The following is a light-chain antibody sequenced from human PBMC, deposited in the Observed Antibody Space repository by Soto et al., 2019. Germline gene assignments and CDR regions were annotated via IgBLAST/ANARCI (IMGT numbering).Light chain of an antibody. V-gene: IGLV2-14*01. J-gene: IGLJ1*01. Sequence: QSVLTQPASVSGSPGQSITISCTGTSSDVGGYNYVSCYQQHPGKAPKLMIYDVSNRPSGVSNRFSGSKSGTTASLTISGPQAEDEADYYCSSYTRGSTYVFGTGTKVTAL. CDR2: DVS. CDR3: SSYTRGSTYV. CDR1: SSDVGGYNY.